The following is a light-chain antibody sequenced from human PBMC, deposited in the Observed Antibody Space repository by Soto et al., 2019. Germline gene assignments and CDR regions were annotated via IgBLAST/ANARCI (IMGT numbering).Light chain of an antibody. Sequence: QSVLTQPASVSGSPGQSITIPCTGTRSDVGSYTLVSWYQQHPGQAPKLIIYEVTKRPSGVSFRLSGSKSGNTASLTISGLQAEDEADYYFSSYAGSTAVVVFGGGTKLTVL. J-gene: IGLJ2*01. CDR1: RSDVGSYTL. CDR3: SSYAGSTAVVV. V-gene: IGLV2-23*02. CDR2: EVT.